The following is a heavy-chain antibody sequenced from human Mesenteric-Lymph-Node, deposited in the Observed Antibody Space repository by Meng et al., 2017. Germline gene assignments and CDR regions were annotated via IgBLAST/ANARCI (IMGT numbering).Heavy chain of an antibody. D-gene: IGHD1-26*01. CDR1: GFSFSNAR. Sequence: GQLAESGGGLVEPGGSLRLSCAASGFSFSNARMSWVRQAPGNGLEYIGRIKSKTDGGTADYATPVKGRFTISRDDSKNTLYLQMNSLKTEDTAVYYCTPHSGSYRWGQGTLVTVSS. CDR3: TPHSGSYR. V-gene: IGHV3-15*01. CDR2: IKSKTDGGTA. J-gene: IGHJ4*02.